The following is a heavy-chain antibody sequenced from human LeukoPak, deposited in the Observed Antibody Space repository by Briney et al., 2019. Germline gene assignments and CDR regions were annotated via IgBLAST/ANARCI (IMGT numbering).Heavy chain of an antibody. J-gene: IGHJ5*02. D-gene: IGHD2-2*01. CDR2: ISGGGDSI. Sequence: GGSLRLSCAASGFTFSSYDMNWVRQAPGRGLELISYISGGGDSIFYAGSVKGRFTIFRNNAKNSLYLQMSTLRVDDTAVYYCARGNIAVPGAMQDCWFDPWGQGTLVTVSS. V-gene: IGHV3-48*03. CDR1: GFTFSSYD. CDR3: ARGNIAVPGAMQDCWFDP.